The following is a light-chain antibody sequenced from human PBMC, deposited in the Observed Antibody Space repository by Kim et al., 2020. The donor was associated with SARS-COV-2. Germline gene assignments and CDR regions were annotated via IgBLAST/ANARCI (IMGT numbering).Light chain of an antibody. CDR2: GTS. CDR1: HTVSSSY. V-gene: IGKV3-20*01. CDR3: QQYDTSPSWT. J-gene: IGKJ1*01. Sequence: KRATLSGRASHTVSSSYLAWYQQKPGQAPRLLMYGTSKRATGIPDRFSGSGSGSGTDFTLTINRLEPEDFAVYYCQQYDTSPSWTFGPGTKVEIK.